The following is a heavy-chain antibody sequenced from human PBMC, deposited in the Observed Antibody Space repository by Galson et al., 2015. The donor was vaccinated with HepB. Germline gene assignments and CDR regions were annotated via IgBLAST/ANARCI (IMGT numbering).Heavy chain of an antibody. CDR1: GFFVSNYS. Sequence: SLRLSCAASGFFVSNYSMNWVRQAPGTGLEWVSSIDTRGVVRYVDSVKGRFTISRDSFKNTLDLQIKNLRAEDTAAYFCARDRGYFDLWGRGTLVTVSS. V-gene: IGHV3-66*01. J-gene: IGHJ2*01. CDR2: IDTRGVV. CDR3: ARDRGYFDL.